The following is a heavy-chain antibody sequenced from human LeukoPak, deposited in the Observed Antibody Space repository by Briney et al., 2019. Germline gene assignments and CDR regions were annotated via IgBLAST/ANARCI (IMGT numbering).Heavy chain of an antibody. CDR3: ARLRSYCSSTSCYPGWFDP. CDR1: GGSISSYY. J-gene: IGHJ5*02. CDR2: IYYSGST. D-gene: IGHD2-2*01. Sequence: SETLSLTCTVFGGSISSYYWSLIRQPPGKGLEWIGYIYYSGSTNYNPSLKSRVTISVDTSKNQFSLKLSSVTAADTAVYYCARLRSYCSSTSCYPGWFDPWGQGTLVTVSS. V-gene: IGHV4-59*08.